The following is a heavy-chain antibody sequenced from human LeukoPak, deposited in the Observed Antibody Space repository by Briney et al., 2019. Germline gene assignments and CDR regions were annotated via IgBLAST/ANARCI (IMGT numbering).Heavy chain of an antibody. Sequence: GGSLRLSCAASGFTFTNAWMTWVPPAQGNGLKWFGRIKSKTDGWTTDYAGRVNGRFTISRGDSKNTLKRQINNLKTEYKAAYYCTARNFDYWGQGTLVTVSS. CDR2: IKSKTDGWTT. V-gene: IGHV3-15*01. CDR3: TARNFDY. J-gene: IGHJ4*02. CDR1: GFTFTNAW.